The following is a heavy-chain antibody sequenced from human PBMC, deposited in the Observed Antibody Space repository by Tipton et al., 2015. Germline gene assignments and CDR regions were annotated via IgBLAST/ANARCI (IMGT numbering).Heavy chain of an antibody. J-gene: IGHJ4*02. CDR2: IYDGVFT. V-gene: IGHV4-30-4*01. Sequence: TLSLTCTVSGGSIRSDDYFWTWTRQSPGKGLEWIGYIYDGVFTFYNPSLNSRVTMSVDTSKNQFSLNLSSVTAADTAVYYCARGAGNSSTWDFGYWGQGSLVTVSS. CDR3: ARGAGNSSTWDFGY. CDR1: GGSIRSDDYF. D-gene: IGHD6-13*01.